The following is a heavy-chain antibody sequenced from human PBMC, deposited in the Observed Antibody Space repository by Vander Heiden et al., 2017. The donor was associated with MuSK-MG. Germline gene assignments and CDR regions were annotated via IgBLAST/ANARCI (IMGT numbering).Heavy chain of an antibody. Sequence: QVQLQESGPGLVKPSETLFLTCTVSGYSISSGYYWGWIRQPPGKGLEWIGSMYPSGSTYYNPSLKSRVTISVDTSKNQFSLKLSSVTAADTAVYYSVKVRGGPQIPYYFDYWGQGTLVTVSS. CDR1: GYSISSGYY. J-gene: IGHJ4*02. D-gene: IGHD3-10*01. CDR3: VKVRGGPQIPYYFDY. V-gene: IGHV4-38-2*02. CDR2: MYPSGST.